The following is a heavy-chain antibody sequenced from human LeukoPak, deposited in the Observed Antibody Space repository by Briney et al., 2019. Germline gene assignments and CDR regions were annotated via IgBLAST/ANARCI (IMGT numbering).Heavy chain of an antibody. Sequence: SETLSLTCTVSGGSVSSGSYYWGWIRRPPGKGLEWIGYIYYSGSTNYNPSLKSRVTISIDTSKNQFPLKLNSVTAADTAVYYCARDNRYYGSGSYYTGYWGQGTLVTVSS. CDR2: IYYSGST. J-gene: IGHJ4*02. V-gene: IGHV4-61*01. D-gene: IGHD3-10*01. CDR1: GGSVSSGSYY. CDR3: ARDNRYYGSGSYYTGY.